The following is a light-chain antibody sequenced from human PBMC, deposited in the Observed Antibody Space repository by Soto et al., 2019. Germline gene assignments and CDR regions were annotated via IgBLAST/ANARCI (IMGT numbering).Light chain of an antibody. CDR2: STH. J-gene: IGLJ3*02. V-gene: IGLV8-61*01. CDR3: VLYMGSGVWV. CDR1: SGSVSTNYN. Sequence: QTVVTQESSFSVSPGGTVTLTCGLSSGSVSTNYNPSWYQQTPGQAPRALIYSTHTRSSGVPDRFSGSILGNKAALTITGAQADDESDYYCVLYMGSGVWVFGGGTKLTVL.